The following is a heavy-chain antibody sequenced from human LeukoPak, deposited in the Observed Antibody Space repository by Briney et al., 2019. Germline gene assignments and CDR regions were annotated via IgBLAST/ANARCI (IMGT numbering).Heavy chain of an antibody. CDR3: ARYNYGRLDY. CDR2: IFYSGST. D-gene: IGHD5-18*01. CDR1: SGSISTSNYY. V-gene: IGHV4-39*07. Sequence: SETLSLTCTVSSGSISTSNYYWGWVRQPPGKALEWIGNIFYSGSTYYSPSLKSRVTISVDMSKNQFSLKLISVTAADTAVYYCARYNYGRLDYWGQGTLVTVSS. J-gene: IGHJ4*02.